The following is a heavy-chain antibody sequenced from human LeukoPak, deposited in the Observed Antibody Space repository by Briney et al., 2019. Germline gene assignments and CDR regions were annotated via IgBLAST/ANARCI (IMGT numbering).Heavy chain of an antibody. CDR1: GFTFDDYA. V-gene: IGHV3-9*01. CDR3: AKDKGLAVAGTLDY. J-gene: IGHJ4*02. CDR2: ISWNSGSI. Sequence: PGGSLRLSCAASGFTFDDYAMHWVRQAPGKGLEWVSGISWNSGSIGYADSVKGRFTISRDNAKNSLYLQMNSLRAEDTALYYCAKDKGLAVAGTLDYWGQGTLVTVSS. D-gene: IGHD6-19*01.